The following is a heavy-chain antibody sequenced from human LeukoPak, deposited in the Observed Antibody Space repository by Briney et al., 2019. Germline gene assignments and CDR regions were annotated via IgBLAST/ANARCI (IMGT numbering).Heavy chain of an antibody. D-gene: IGHD6-13*01. Sequence: GGSLRLSCAASGFTLTGHSMNWVRQAPGKGLEWVSSISSSSNYIYCADSVKGRFTISRDNAENSLYLQMNSLRAEDTAVYYCVRDSSWFDAWGQGTLVTVSS. J-gene: IGHJ5*02. CDR3: VRDSSWFDA. CDR2: ISSSSNYI. V-gene: IGHV3-21*01. CDR1: GFTLTGHS.